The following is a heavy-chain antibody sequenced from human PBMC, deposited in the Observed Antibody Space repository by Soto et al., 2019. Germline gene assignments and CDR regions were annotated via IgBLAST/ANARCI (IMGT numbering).Heavy chain of an antibody. CDR3: ARDSPYSSGPARFDP. CDR2: IWNDGSNK. V-gene: IGHV3-33*01. J-gene: IGHJ5*02. Sequence: QVQLVESGGGVVQPGRSLRLSCAASGFTFSSYGMHWVRQAPGKGLEWVAVIWNDGSNKYYADSVKGRFTISRDNSKNTLYLQMNSLRVEDTAVYYYARDSPYSSGPARFDPWGQGTLVTVSS. CDR1: GFTFSSYG. D-gene: IGHD3-22*01.